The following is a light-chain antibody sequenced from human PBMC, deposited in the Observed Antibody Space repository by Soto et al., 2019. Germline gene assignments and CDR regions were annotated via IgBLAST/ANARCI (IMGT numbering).Light chain of an antibody. V-gene: IGKV3-15*01. CDR3: QQYNNWPPYT. CDR2: DAS. CDR1: QSVRTN. Sequence: EIVMTQSPATLSASPGERATLSCRASQSVRTNLAWYQQKPGQAPRLLICDASTMATGIPARFSGSGSGTEFTLTINSLQSEDFAIYYCQQYNNWPPYTFGQGTKLEIK. J-gene: IGKJ2*01.